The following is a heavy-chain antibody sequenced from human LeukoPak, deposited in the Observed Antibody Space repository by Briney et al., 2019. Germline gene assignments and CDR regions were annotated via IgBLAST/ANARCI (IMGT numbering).Heavy chain of an antibody. D-gene: IGHD5-12*01. V-gene: IGHV3-7*05. CDR3: ARGRGWLEDY. J-gene: IGHJ4*02. Sequence: GGSLRLSCAASGFTLSNYWMNWVRQAPGKGLEWVANIKQDGSEKNYVDSVKGRFTISRDNAKNSLFLQMNSLRADDTAVYYCARGRGWLEDYWGQGTLVTVSS. CDR2: IKQDGSEK. CDR1: GFTLSNYW.